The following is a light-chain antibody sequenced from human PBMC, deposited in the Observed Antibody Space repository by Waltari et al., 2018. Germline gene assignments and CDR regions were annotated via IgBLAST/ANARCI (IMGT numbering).Light chain of an antibody. Sequence: QSALTQPRSVSGSPGQSVTISCTGTSSDVGGYNYVSCYQQHPGKAPKRMVYDVSKRPSGVPDRFSGSKSGNTASLTISGLQAEDEADYYCCSYAGSYTWVFGGGTKLTVL. V-gene: IGLV2-11*01. CDR3: CSYAGSYTWV. CDR1: SSDVGGYNY. CDR2: DVS. J-gene: IGLJ3*02.